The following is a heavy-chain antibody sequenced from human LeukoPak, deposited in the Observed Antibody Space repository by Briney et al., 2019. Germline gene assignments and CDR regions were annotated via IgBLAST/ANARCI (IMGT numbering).Heavy chain of an antibody. Sequence: PSETLSLTCAVSGYSISSGYYWGWIRQPPGKGLEWIGSIYHSGSTYYNPSLKSRVTISVDTSKNQFSLELSSVTAADTAVYYCARGVTYYDFWSGYYRALNFDYWGQGTLVTVSS. CDR3: ARGVTYYDFWSGYYRALNFDY. J-gene: IGHJ4*02. CDR1: GYSISSGYY. CDR2: IYHSGST. D-gene: IGHD3-3*01. V-gene: IGHV4-38-2*01.